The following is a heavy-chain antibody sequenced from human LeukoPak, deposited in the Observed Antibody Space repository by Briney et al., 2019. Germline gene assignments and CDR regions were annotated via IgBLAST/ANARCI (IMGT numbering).Heavy chain of an antibody. CDR2: IYYGDRT. J-gene: IGHJ5*02. CDR3: ARRGYCSSTSCYEYWFDP. D-gene: IGHD2-2*01. V-gene: IGHV4-39*02. CDR1: GGALSSSSYY. Sequence: SQTLSLTCTLSGGALSSSSYYWGWIRPPPGKGLEWVGIIYYGDRTYYNPPLKRRLTMSVDTTKNHFQLKLSPVTATDTAVYYCARRGYCSSTSCYEYWFDPWGQGTLVTVSS.